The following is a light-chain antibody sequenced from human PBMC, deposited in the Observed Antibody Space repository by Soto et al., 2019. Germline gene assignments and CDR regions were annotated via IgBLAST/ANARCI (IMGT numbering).Light chain of an antibody. V-gene: IGKV2-28*01. Sequence: DIVMTQSPLSLPVTPGAPASISCRSSQNLLHSNGYNYFDWYVQKPGQSPQLLIFCGSNRASGVPDRFSGSGSGTDFTLKISRVEAEDVGVYYCIQSLQTPLTFGGGTKVESK. CDR1: QNLLHSNGYNY. CDR3: IQSLQTPLT. J-gene: IGKJ4*01. CDR2: CGS.